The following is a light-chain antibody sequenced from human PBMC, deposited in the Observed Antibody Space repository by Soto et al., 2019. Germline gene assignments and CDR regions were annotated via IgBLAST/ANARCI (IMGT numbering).Light chain of an antibody. CDR1: SSDVGKYDR. V-gene: IGLV2-18*02. CDR3: SSYTSASRYV. CDR2: EVT. Sequence: QSALTQPRYVSRSPWQSVTISCNGTSSDVGKYDRVSWYQQPPGTAPRLIMYEVTNRPSGVPARFSGSKSGNTASLTISGLQAEDEADYFCSSYTSASRYVFGAGTKVTVL. J-gene: IGLJ1*01.